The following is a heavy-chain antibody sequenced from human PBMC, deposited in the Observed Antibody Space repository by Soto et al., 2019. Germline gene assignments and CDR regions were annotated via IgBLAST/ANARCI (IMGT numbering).Heavy chain of an antibody. J-gene: IGHJ5*02. CDR2: IKTDESEK. CDR3: VSGSSNYAS. CDR1: GFTFSDSW. Sequence: EVQLVESGGGLVQPGGSLRLSCTASGFTFSDSWMTWVRQAPGKGLEWVARIKTDESEKKYADSVKGRFSSSRDNAKNSMYLQMDSLGGEDTAVYYCVSGSSNYASWGQGTLVTVSS. V-gene: IGHV3-7*01. D-gene: IGHD4-4*01.